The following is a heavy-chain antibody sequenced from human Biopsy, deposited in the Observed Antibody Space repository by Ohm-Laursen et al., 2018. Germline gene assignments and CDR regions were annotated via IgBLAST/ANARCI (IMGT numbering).Heavy chain of an antibody. CDR1: GGSISSSY. CDR3: ARRGSGGRSFDY. CDR2: ISNSGNT. D-gene: IGHD2-15*01. J-gene: IGHJ4*02. V-gene: IGHV4-59*08. Sequence: GTLSLTRTVSGGSISSSYWSWIRQAPGKGLEWIGFISNSGNTNYNPSLKSRVTISADTSKNQFSLKLGSVTVADTAVFYCARRGSGGRSFDYWGQGSLVTVSS.